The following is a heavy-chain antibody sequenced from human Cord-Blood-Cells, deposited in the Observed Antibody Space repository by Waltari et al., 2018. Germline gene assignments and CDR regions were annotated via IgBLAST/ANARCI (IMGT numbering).Heavy chain of an antibody. CDR1: GGTFSSYA. J-gene: IGHJ5*02. CDR3: ARALKTYCGGDCYPYNWFDP. V-gene: IGHV1-69*04. D-gene: IGHD2-21*02. Sequence: QVQLVQSGAEVKKPGSSVKVSCKASGGTFSSYAISWVRQAPGQGLEWMGGSIPILGIANYAQKFQGRVTITADESTSTAYMELSSLRSEDTAVYYCARALKTYCGGDCYPYNWFDPWGQGTLVTVSS. CDR2: SIPILGIA.